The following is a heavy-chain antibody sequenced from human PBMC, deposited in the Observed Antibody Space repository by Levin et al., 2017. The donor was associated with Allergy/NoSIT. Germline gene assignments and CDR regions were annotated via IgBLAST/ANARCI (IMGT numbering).Heavy chain of an antibody. Sequence: AGGSLRLSCAASGFTFSSYEMYWVRQAPGKGLEWVAVISSDGRNKDHADSVQGRFTISRDNSGNTLHLHMNSLRPDDTAVYFCARHNPPRFPLDYWGQGTQVTVSS. D-gene: IGHD1-14*01. J-gene: IGHJ4*02. V-gene: IGHV3-30*04. CDR1: GFTFSSYE. CDR3: ARHNPPRFPLDY. CDR2: ISSDGRNK.